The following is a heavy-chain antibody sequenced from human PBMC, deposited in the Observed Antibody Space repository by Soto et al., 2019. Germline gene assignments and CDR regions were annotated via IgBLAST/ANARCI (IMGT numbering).Heavy chain of an antibody. D-gene: IGHD4-17*01. CDR3: ARGPGVYGDYVFDWYFDL. V-gene: IGHV4-34*01. J-gene: IGHJ2*01. Sequence: PSETLSLTCAVYGGSFSGYYWSWIREPPGKGLEWIGEINHSGSTNYNPSLKSRVTISVDTSKNQISLKLSAVTAADTAVYYCARGPGVYGDYVFDWYFDLWGRGTLVTVSS. CDR1: GGSFSGYY. CDR2: INHSGST.